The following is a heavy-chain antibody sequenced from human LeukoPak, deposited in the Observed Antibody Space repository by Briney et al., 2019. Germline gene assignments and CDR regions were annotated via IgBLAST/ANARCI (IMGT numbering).Heavy chain of an antibody. CDR2: IYPGDSDT. CDR1: GYSFTSYW. Sequence: GESLKISCKGSGYSFTSYWIGWVRQMPGKGLEWMGIIYPGDSDTRYSPSFQGQATISADKSISTAYLQWSSLKASDTAMYYCARSDVGYCSGGSCKNWFDPWGQGTLVTVSS. CDR3: ARSDVGYCSGGSCKNWFDP. V-gene: IGHV5-51*01. J-gene: IGHJ5*02. D-gene: IGHD2-15*01.